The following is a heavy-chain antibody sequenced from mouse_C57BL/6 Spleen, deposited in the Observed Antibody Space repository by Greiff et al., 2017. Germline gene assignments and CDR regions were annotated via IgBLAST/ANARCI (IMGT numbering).Heavy chain of an antibody. CDR1: GYAFSSYW. V-gene: IGHV1-80*01. D-gene: IGHD1-1*01. CDR2: IYPGDGDT. CDR3: ARWDYYGSSTGFAY. Sequence: VKLQESGAELVKPGASVKISCKASGYAFSSYWMNWVKQRPGKGLEWIGQIYPGDGDTNYNGKFKGKATLTADKSSSTAYMQLSSLTSEDSAVYFCARWDYYGSSTGFAYWGQGTLVTVSA. J-gene: IGHJ3*01.